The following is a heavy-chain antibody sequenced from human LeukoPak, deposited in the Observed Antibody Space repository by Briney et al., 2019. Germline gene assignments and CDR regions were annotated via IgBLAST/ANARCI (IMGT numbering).Heavy chain of an antibody. Sequence: PGRSLRLSCAASGFTFSSYAMHWVRQAPGKGLEWVAFIRYDGSNKYYADSVKGRFTISRDNSKNTLYLQMNSLRAEDTAVYYCAKSPTPSYYYYYYMDVWGKGTTVTVSS. CDR3: AKSPTPSYYYYYYMDV. CDR2: IRYDGSNK. CDR1: GFTFSSYA. V-gene: IGHV3-30*02. D-gene: IGHD4-11*01. J-gene: IGHJ6*03.